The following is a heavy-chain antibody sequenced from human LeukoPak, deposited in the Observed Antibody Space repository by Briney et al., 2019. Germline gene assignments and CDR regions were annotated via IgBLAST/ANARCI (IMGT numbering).Heavy chain of an antibody. Sequence: SETLSLTCIVSGGSISSYYWSWIRQPPGKGLEWIGEINHSGSTNYNPSLKSRVTISVDTSKNQFSLKLSSVTAADTAVYFCARGRSIVDRRYFDLWGRGTLLTVSS. CDR3: ARGRSIVDRRYFDL. CDR2: INHSGST. V-gene: IGHV4-34*01. CDR1: GGSISSYY. J-gene: IGHJ2*01. D-gene: IGHD2/OR15-2a*01.